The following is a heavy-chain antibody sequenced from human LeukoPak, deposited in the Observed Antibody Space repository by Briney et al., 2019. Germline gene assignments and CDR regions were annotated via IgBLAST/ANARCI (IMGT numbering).Heavy chain of an antibody. CDR1: GYTFTSYG. Sequence: ASVKVSCKASGYTFTSYGISWVRQAPGQGLEWMGWISAYNGNTNYAQKLQGRVTMTTDTSTSTAYMELRSLRSDDTAVYYCARGAKGHPKQQQPVDYWGQGTLVTVSS. V-gene: IGHV1-18*01. J-gene: IGHJ4*02. D-gene: IGHD6-13*01. CDR3: ARGAKGHPKQQQPVDY. CDR2: ISAYNGNT.